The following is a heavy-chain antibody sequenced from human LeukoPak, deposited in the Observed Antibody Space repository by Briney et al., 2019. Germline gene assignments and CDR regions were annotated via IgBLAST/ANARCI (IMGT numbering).Heavy chain of an antibody. CDR2: ISGSGGST. V-gene: IGHV3-23*01. CDR1: GFTFDDYA. CDR3: AKDAVWGTIGDY. D-gene: IGHD3-16*01. Sequence: PGGSLRLSCAASGFTFDDYAMHWVRQAPGKGLEWVSGISGSGGSTYYADSVKGRFTISRDNSKNTLYLQMNSLRAEDTAVYYCAKDAVWGTIGDYWGQGTLVTVSP. J-gene: IGHJ4*02.